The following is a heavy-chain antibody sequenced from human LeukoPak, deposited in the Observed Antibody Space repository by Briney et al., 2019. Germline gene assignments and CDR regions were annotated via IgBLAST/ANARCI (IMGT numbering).Heavy chain of an antibody. J-gene: IGHJ3*01. CDR3: ATDWSFEV. V-gene: IGHV3-23*01. Sequence: GGSLRLSCAASGFTFSSYAMSWVRQVPGKGLQWVSTISNSGNETDYLDSVRGRFTISRDNSMNTVYLQMDSLRVEDTAVYYCATDWSFEVWGQGTLVIVSS. D-gene: IGHD1-1*01. CDR1: GFTFSSYA. CDR2: ISNSGNET.